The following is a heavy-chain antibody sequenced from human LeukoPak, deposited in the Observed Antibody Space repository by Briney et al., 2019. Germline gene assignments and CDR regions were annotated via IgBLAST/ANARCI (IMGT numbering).Heavy chain of an antibody. D-gene: IGHD3-9*01. J-gene: IGHJ6*02. Sequence: GGSLRLSCAASGFTFGSYAMSWVLQAPGKGLEWVSAISGSGGSTYYADSVRGRFTISRDNAKNSLYLQMNSLRAEDTAVYYCARLEEDYDILTGYYPRPDYGMDVWGQGTTVTVSS. CDR2: ISGSGGST. V-gene: IGHV3-23*01. CDR1: GFTFGSYA. CDR3: ARLEEDYDILTGYYPRPDYGMDV.